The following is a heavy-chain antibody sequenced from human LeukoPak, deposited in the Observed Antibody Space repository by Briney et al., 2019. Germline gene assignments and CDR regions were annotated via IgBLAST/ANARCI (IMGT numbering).Heavy chain of an antibody. J-gene: IGHJ5*02. Sequence: GGSLRLSCAASGFTFSSYSMNWVRQAPGKGLEWVSYISSSSSIIYYADSVKGRFTISRDNAKNSLYLQMNSLRAEDTAVYYCARGPAPYSSSPDWFDPWGQGTLVTVSS. V-gene: IGHV3-48*01. CDR1: GFTFSSYS. D-gene: IGHD6-6*01. CDR2: ISSSSSII. CDR3: ARGPAPYSSSPDWFDP.